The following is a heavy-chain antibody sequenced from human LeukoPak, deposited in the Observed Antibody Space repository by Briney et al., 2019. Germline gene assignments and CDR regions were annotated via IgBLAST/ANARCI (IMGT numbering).Heavy chain of an antibody. J-gene: IGHJ4*02. V-gene: IGHV5-51*01. D-gene: IGHD4-17*01. Sequence: GESLKISCKGSGYSFTSYWIGWVRQMPGKGLELMGIIYPGDSVTRYSPSFQGQVTISADKSINTAYLQWSSLRASDTAMYYCARQGYGDYTDFDYWGQGTLVTVSS. CDR2: IYPGDSVT. CDR1: GYSFTSYW. CDR3: ARQGYGDYTDFDY.